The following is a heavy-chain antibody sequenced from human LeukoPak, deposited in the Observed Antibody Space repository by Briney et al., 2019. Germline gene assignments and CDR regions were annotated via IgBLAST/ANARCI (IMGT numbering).Heavy chain of an antibody. J-gene: IGHJ6*03. D-gene: IGHD3-3*01. CDR2: IFYSGTT. V-gene: IGHV4-39*01. Sequence: PSETLSLTCTVSGGSISSTSYFWGWIRQPPGKGLEWIVTIFYSGTTYYNPSLKSRVTISVDTSKNQFSLKLSSVTAADTAVYYCARVVRPAVTIFGVATRPVYYYMDVWGKGTTVTVSS. CDR1: GGSISSTSYF. CDR3: ARVVRPAVTIFGVATRPVYYYMDV.